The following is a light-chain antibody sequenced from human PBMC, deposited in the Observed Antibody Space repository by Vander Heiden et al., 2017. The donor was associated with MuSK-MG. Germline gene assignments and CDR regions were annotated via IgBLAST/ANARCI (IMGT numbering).Light chain of an antibody. Sequence: LLMTQSPSSLSASVGDRVTITCQASQDISNYLNWYQQKPGKVPKLLIYDASNLETGVPSRFSGSGSGTDFTLTISSLQPEDIATYYCQQYDNLPLTFGGGTKVDIK. CDR2: DAS. V-gene: IGKV1-33*01. CDR3: QQYDNLPLT. J-gene: IGKJ4*01. CDR1: QDISNY.